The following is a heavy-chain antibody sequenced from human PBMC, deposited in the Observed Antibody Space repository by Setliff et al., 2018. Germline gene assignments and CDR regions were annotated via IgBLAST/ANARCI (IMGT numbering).Heavy chain of an antibody. Sequence: PSETLSLTCTVSGGSISSYYWSWIRQPAGKGLEWGGHIYIGGSANYNPSLKSRVTMSIDTSKNQFSLKLNSVTAADMAVYYCAREQWLDPPGYYYMDVWAKGTTVTVSS. CDR3: AREQWLDPPGYYYMDV. V-gene: IGHV4-4*07. CDR2: IYIGGSA. J-gene: IGHJ6*03. D-gene: IGHD6-19*01. CDR1: GGSISSYY.